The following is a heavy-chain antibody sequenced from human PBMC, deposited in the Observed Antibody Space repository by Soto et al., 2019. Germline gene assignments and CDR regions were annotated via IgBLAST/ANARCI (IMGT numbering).Heavy chain of an antibody. J-gene: IGHJ4*02. CDR1: GFTFSDHY. CDR2: TRNKANGYTT. CDR3: ARVKMAPYYFAY. Sequence: EVQLVESGGGLVQPGGSLRLSCAASGFTFSDHYMDWVRQAPGKGLEWVGRTRNKANGYTTEYAASVKGRFAISRDDSENSVNLQMNDLKTDDTAVYYCARVKMAPYYFAYWGQGTLVTVSS. V-gene: IGHV3-72*01.